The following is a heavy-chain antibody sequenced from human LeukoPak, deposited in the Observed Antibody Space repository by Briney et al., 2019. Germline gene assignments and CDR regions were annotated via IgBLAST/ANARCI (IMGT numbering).Heavy chain of an antibody. CDR2: IYYSGST. D-gene: IGHD3-10*01. CDR1: GGSISSYY. V-gene: IGHV4-59*01. J-gene: IGHJ4*02. Sequence: PSETLSLTCTVSGGSISSYYWSWIRQPPGKGLEWIGYIYYSGSTNYNPSLKSRVTMSVDTSKNHFSLKLTSVSAADTAVYFCARDRGNYFDYWGQGNLVTVSS. CDR3: ARDRGNYFDY.